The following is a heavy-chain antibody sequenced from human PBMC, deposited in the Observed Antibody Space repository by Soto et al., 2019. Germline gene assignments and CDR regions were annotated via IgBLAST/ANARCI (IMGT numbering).Heavy chain of an antibody. Sequence: QVRLEQSGAEMKEPGASVKISCIASEYDFDSYSIHWLRQAPGERPEYMGRINGGIGNTKFSQNFQDRLTITRDTSASAIYMELSSLSSDDTGVYYCARSSVTIDWLDLWGQGSLVIVSS. D-gene: IGHD4-17*01. V-gene: IGHV1-3*01. CDR2: INGGIGNT. J-gene: IGHJ5*02. CDR3: ARSSVTIDWLDL. CDR1: EYDFDSYS.